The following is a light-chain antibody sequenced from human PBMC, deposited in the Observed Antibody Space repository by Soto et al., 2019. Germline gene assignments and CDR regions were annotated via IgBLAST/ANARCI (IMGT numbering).Light chain of an antibody. J-gene: IGKJ1*01. CDR1: QSISSW. Sequence: DIPMTQSPSTLSAFVGDRVTITCRASQSISSWLAWFQQKPGKAPRLLIYKASNLESGVPSRFSGSGSGTDFTLTINSPQPDDFATCYCQQYDSYPLTFGQGTKVEIK. V-gene: IGKV1-5*03. CDR3: QQYDSYPLT. CDR2: KAS.